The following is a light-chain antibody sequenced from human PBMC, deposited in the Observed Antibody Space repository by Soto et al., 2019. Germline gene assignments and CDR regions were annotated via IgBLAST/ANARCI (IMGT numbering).Light chain of an antibody. J-gene: IGKJ1*01. CDR3: QQYNSYSRT. CDR1: QGISNW. V-gene: IGKV1-5*01. CDR2: DAS. Sequence: DIQMTQSPSFVSASVGDRVTITCRASQGISNWLAWYQQKPGKAPKLLIYDASSLESGVPSRFSGSGSGTEFTLTISSLQPDDFATYYCQQYNSYSRTFGQGTKVDIK.